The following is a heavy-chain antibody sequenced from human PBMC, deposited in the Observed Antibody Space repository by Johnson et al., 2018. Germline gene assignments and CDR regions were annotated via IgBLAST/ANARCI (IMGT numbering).Heavy chain of an antibody. CDR1: GFTFTRYG. Sequence: QVQLVESGGGVVQPGRSLRLSCAAAGFTFTRYGMHWVRQAPGKGLEGVAVISYDGSNKYYADSVKGRFTSSRDNSKNTLYLQMNSLRAEDTAVYYCAKDGPPGSSSWSEYFQHWGQGTLVTVSS. V-gene: IGHV3-30*18. J-gene: IGHJ1*01. CDR3: AKDGPPGSSSWSEYFQH. CDR2: ISYDGSNK. D-gene: IGHD6-13*01.